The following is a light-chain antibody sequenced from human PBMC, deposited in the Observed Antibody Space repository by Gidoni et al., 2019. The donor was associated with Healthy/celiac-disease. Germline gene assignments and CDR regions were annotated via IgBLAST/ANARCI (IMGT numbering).Light chain of an antibody. Sequence: DIQMTKPPSTLSASVGDRVTITCRARQSISSCLAWYQQKPGKAPKLLIYKASSLASGVPSRFSGSGSGTEFTLTISSLQPDDFATYYCQQYNSYPWTFGQGTKVEIK. J-gene: IGKJ1*01. CDR2: KAS. V-gene: IGKV1-5*03. CDR1: QSISSC. CDR3: QQYNSYPWT.